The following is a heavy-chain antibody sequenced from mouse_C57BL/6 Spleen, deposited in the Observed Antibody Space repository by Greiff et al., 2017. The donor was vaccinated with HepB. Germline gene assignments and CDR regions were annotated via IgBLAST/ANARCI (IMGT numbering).Heavy chain of an antibody. J-gene: IGHJ1*03. CDR2: INPNNGGT. V-gene: IGHV1-22*01. CDR1: GYTFTDYN. D-gene: IGHD1-1*01. Sequence: VQLKQSGPELVKPGASVKMSCKASGYTFTDYNMHWVKQSHGKSLEWIGYINPNNGGTSYNQKFKGKATLTVNKSSSTAYMELRSLTSEDSAVYYCARGQLRWYFDVWGTGTTVTVSS. CDR3: ARGQLRWYFDV.